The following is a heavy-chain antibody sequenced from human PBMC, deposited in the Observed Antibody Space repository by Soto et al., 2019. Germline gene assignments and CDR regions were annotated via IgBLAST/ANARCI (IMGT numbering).Heavy chain of an antibody. D-gene: IGHD3-22*01. CDR2: SYSGGSR. CDR3: ARTEYDSSGYYFDY. V-gene: IGHV3-53*01. CDR1: GFSVRSNY. Sequence: EVQLVESGGGLIQPGGSLRLSCAASGFSVRSNYMTWVRQAPGKGLEWVSVSYSGGSRYYADSVEGRFTISRDSSGNTLYLQMNSLRAEDTAVYHCARTEYDSSGYYFDYWGQGTLVTVSS. J-gene: IGHJ4*02.